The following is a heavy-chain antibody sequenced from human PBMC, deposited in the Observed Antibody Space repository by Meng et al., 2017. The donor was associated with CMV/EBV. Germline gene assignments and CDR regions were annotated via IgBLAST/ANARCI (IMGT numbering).Heavy chain of an antibody. Sequence: QVQLVQWGAEGKRPGSSVKVSGKAFGGTFSSYAISWVRQAPGQGLEWMGWISAYNGNTNYAQKLQGRVTMTTDTSTSTAYMELRSLRSDDTAVYYCARNYYGSGSWFDPWGQGTLVTVSS. CDR1: GGTFSSYA. D-gene: IGHD3-10*01. V-gene: IGHV1-18*01. CDR3: ARNYYGSGSWFDP. CDR2: ISAYNGNT. J-gene: IGHJ5*02.